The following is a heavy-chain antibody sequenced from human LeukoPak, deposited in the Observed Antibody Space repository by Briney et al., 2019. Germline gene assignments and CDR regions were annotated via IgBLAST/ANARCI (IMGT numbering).Heavy chain of an antibody. CDR2: IDPTDSHT. V-gene: IGHV5-51*01. CDR3: ARRADILTGYSSYDY. J-gene: IGHJ4*02. D-gene: IGHD3-9*01. Sequence: GESLQISCKGSGYSFSSYYIAWARRMPGKGLDWMGIIDPTDSHTRYSPSFQGHVTISADKSINAAYLQWSSLKASYTAMYYCARRADILTGYSSYDYWGQGTLVTVSS. CDR1: GYSFSSYY.